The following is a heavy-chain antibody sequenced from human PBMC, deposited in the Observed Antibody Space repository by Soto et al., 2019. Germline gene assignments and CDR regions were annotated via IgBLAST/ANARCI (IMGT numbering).Heavy chain of an antibody. CDR3: ARIQPLRGPAHNWFDP. Sequence: SGPTLVNPTETLTLTCTVSGFSLSNARMGVSWIRQPPGKALEWLAHIFSNDEKSYSTSLKSRLTISKDTSKSQVVLTMTNMDPVDTATYYCARIQPLRGPAHNWFDPWGQGTLVTVPQ. V-gene: IGHV2-26*01. CDR1: GFSLSNARMG. CDR2: IFSNDEK. J-gene: IGHJ5*02. D-gene: IGHD3-16*01.